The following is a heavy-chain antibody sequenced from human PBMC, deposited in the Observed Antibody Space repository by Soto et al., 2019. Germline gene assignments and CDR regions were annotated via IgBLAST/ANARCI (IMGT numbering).Heavy chain of an antibody. CDR1: GFTVSSNY. V-gene: IGHV3-53*01. D-gene: IGHD3-10*01. J-gene: IGHJ6*02. Sequence: GGSLRLSCAASGFTVSSNYMSWVRQAPGKGLEWVSVIYSGGSTYYADSVKGRFTISRDNSKNTLYLQMNSLRAEDTAVYYCARYYYGSGSYYADGMDVWGQGTTVTVSS. CDR2: IYSGGST. CDR3: ARYYYGSGSYYADGMDV.